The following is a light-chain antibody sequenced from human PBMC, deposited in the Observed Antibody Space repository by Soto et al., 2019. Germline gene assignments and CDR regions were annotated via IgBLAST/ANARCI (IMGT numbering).Light chain of an antibody. V-gene: IGKV3D-15*02. CDR1: QGIGDT. Sequence: EVVMRQSPATLSVSPGEGATLSCRASQGIGDTLAWYQHKPGQTPRLLIYDTSTRATGIPDRFSGSGSGTDFTLTISRLEPEDFAVYYCHQYGTLPATFGPGTKVDIK. CDR2: DTS. J-gene: IGKJ3*01. CDR3: HQYGTLPAT.